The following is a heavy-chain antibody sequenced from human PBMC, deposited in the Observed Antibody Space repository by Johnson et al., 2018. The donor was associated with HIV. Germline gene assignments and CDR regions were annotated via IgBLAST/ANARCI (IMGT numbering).Heavy chain of an antibody. Sequence: QEKLVESGGGVVQPGRSLRLSCAASGFTFSSYAMHWVRQAPGKGLEWVAVMWYDGSNRYYADSVKGRFTISRDNSKNTLHLQMSSLRAEDTALYYCARGSSGSFDLWGRGTMVTVSS. V-gene: IGHV3-33*08. D-gene: IGHD6-6*01. J-gene: IGHJ3*01. CDR3: ARGSSGSFDL. CDR1: GFTFSSYA. CDR2: MWYDGSNR.